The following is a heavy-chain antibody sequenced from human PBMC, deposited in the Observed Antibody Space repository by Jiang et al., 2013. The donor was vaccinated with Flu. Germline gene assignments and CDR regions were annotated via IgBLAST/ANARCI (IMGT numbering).Heavy chain of an antibody. V-gene: IGHV1-46*03. CDR2: INPSGGST. J-gene: IGHJ3*02. CDR3: ASWVGGLRLGELSPIINAFDI. CDR1: GYTFTSYY. Sequence: SGAEVKKPGASVKVSCKASGYTFTSYYMHWVRQAPGQGLEWMGIINPSGGSTSYAQKFQGRVTMTRDTSTSTVYMELSSLRSEDTAVYYCASWVGGLRLGELSPIINAFDIWGQGTMVTVSS. D-gene: IGHD3-16*02.